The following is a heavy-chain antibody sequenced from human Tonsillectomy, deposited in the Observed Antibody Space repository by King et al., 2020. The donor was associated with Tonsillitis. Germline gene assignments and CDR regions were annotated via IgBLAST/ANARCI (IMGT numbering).Heavy chain of an antibody. Sequence: QVQLVESGGDVVQPGGSLRLSCAASGFNFNNYGMHWVRQTPGKGLEWVAFIRFDGGYKFYADSVKGRFSISRDNSKNMLWLQMNSLRAEDTAIYYCAKDLALYSYGYWPFDFWGQGALVTVSS. CDR2: IRFDGGYK. CDR3: AKDLALYSYGYWPFDF. D-gene: IGHD5-18*01. CDR1: GFNFNNYG. V-gene: IGHV3-30*02. J-gene: IGHJ4*02.